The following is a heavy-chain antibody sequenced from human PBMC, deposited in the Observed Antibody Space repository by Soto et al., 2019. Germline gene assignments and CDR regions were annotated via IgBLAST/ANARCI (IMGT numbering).Heavy chain of an antibody. CDR3: ATDIVVVPAAKRVYYYYGMDV. V-gene: IGHV1-69*13. Sequence: SVKVSCKASGGTFSSYAISWVRQAPGQGLEWMGGIIPIFGTANYAQKFQGRATITADESTSTAYMELSSLRSEDTAVYYCATDIVVVPAAKRVYYYYGMDVWGQGTTVTVSS. J-gene: IGHJ6*02. CDR1: GGTFSSYA. CDR2: IIPIFGTA. D-gene: IGHD2-2*01.